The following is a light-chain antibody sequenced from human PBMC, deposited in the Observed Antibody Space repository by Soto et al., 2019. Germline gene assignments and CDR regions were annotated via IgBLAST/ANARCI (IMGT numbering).Light chain of an antibody. Sequence: DIQMTQSPSSLSASVGDRVTITCQASQDIKNYLNWYQQKSGKAPKLLIYDASDLETGVPSRFNGSGSGTDFTFTINSLPPEDIATYYCQQYDNLTLSFGGGTKVEIK. J-gene: IGKJ4*01. CDR1: QDIKNY. CDR3: QQYDNLTLS. V-gene: IGKV1-33*01. CDR2: DAS.